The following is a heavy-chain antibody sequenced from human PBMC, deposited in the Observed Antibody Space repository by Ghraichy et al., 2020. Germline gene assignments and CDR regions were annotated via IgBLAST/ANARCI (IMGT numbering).Heavy chain of an antibody. Sequence: SETLSLTCAVSGGSVSSGSYFWNWIRQPPGQGLEWIGYIYYRGSAHYNSSLKSRVTISVDTSKNQFSLTLSSVTAADSAVYYCARATNPYYYSYYGVDFWGQGTMVTVSS. CDR1: GGSVSSGSYF. V-gene: IGHV4-61*01. CDR3: ARATNPYYYSYYGVDF. D-gene: IGHD2-8*01. CDR2: IYYRGSA. J-gene: IGHJ6*02.